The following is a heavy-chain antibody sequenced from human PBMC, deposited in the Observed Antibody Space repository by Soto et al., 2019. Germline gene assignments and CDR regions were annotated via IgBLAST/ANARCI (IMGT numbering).Heavy chain of an antibody. J-gene: IGHJ4*02. CDR3: ARGGSLDY. CDR2: IYHSGNT. D-gene: IGHD3-16*01. Sequence: SETLSLTCAVSSFSISSSSYWGWIRQPPEMGLEWIGSIYHSGNTYYNPSLKSRVTMSVDTSKNQVSLKLSSVTAADTAVYYCARGGSLDYWGQGTRVTVSS. CDR1: SFSISSSSY. V-gene: IGHV4-38-2*01.